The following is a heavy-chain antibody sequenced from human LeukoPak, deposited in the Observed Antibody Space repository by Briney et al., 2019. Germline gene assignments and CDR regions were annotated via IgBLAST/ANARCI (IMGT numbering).Heavy chain of an antibody. Sequence: SETLSLTCTVSGYSISSGYYWGWIRQPPGKGLEWIGSIYHSGSTYYNPSLKRRVTISVDTSKNQFSLKLSSVTAADTAVYYCARYYDFWSVNWFDPWGQGTLVTVSS. CDR1: GYSISSGYY. D-gene: IGHD3-3*01. CDR3: ARYYDFWSVNWFDP. V-gene: IGHV4-38-2*02. J-gene: IGHJ5*02. CDR2: IYHSGST.